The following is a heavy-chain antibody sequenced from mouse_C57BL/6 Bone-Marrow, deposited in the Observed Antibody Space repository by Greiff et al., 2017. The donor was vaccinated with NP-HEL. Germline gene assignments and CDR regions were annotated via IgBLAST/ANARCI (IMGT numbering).Heavy chain of an antibody. D-gene: IGHD3-2*02. Sequence: QVQLQQPGAELVRPGSSVKLSCKASGYTFTSYWMDWVKQRPGQGLEWIGNIYPSDSETHYNQKFKDKATLTVDKSSSTAYMQLSSLTSEDSAVYYCARRRQLRLRPCYYAMDYWGRGTAVTVSS. CDR3: ARRRQLRLRPCYYAMDY. CDR2: IYPSDSET. CDR1: GYTFTSYW. V-gene: IGHV1-61*01. J-gene: IGHJ4*01.